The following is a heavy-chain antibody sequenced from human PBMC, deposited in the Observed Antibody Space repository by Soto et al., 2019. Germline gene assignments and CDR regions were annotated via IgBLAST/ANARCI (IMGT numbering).Heavy chain of an antibody. V-gene: IGHV1-18*01. CDR2: ISAHNGNT. CDR1: GYGFTTYG. D-gene: IGHD1-1*01. J-gene: IGHJ4*02. CDR3: ARGRYGDY. Sequence: QVHLVQSGAEVKKPGASVKVSCKGSGYGFTTYGITWVRQAPGQGLEWMAWISAHNGNTNYAQKLQGRDTVTRDTSTSTAYMELRILRSDDTAVYYCARGRYGDYWGQGALVTVSS.